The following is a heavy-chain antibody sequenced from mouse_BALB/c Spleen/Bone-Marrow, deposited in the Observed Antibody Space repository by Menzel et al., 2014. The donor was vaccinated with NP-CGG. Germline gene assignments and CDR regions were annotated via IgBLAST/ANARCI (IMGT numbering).Heavy chain of an antibody. CDR3: ARTPRATFYFDY. CDR2: IDPANGNT. J-gene: IGHJ2*01. CDR1: GFNIKDTY. Sequence: EVQLQQSGAELVKPGASVKLSCTASGFNIKDTYMHWVKQRPEQGLEWIGRIDPANGNTKYDPKLQGKATITADTSSNTAYLQLFSLTSEDTAVYYCARTPRATFYFDYWGQGTTLTVSS. V-gene: IGHV14-3*02. D-gene: IGHD3-1*01.